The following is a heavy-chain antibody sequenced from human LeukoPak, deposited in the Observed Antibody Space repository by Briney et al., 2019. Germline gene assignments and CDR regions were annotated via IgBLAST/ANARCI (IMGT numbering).Heavy chain of an antibody. Sequence: GGSLRLSCAASGFTFSSYGMHWVRQAPGKGLEWVAVIWYDGSNKHYADSVKGRFTISRDNSKNTLYLQMNSLRAEDTAVYYCAKDHKLLPDYWGQGTLVAVSS. CDR1: GFTFSSYG. V-gene: IGHV3-33*06. D-gene: IGHD1-26*01. J-gene: IGHJ4*02. CDR3: AKDHKLLPDY. CDR2: IWYDGSNK.